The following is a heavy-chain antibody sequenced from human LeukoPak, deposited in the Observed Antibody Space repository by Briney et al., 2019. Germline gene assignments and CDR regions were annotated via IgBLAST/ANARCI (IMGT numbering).Heavy chain of an antibody. V-gene: IGHV4-4*07. D-gene: IGHD3-10*01. CDR1: GGSISRYY. J-gene: IGHJ6*02. CDR3: ASGEGSDPYYYYGMDV. Sequence: PSETLSLTCTVSGGSISRYYWSWIRQPAGKGLEWIGRIYTSGSTNYNPSLQSRVTMSVDTTKDQFSLKLSSVTAADTAVYYCASGEGSDPYYYYGMDVWGQGTTVTVSS. CDR2: IYTSGST.